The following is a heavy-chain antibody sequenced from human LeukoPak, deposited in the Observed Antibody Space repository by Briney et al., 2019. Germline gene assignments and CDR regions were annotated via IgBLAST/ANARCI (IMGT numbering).Heavy chain of an antibody. CDR2: IGGDGTTT. J-gene: IGHJ4*02. V-gene: IGHV3-74*01. Sequence: GSLRLSCTASGFTFSSYWMHWVRQAPGKGLVWVSHIGGDGTTTGYADSVKGRFTISRDNAKNTLYLQMNSLRVEDTAVYYCASSIVVPGHYWGQGTLVTVSS. D-gene: IGHD6-19*01. CDR1: GFTFSSYW. CDR3: ASSIVVPGHY.